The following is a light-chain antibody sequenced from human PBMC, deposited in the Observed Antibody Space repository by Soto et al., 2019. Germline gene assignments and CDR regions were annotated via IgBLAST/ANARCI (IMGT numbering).Light chain of an antibody. CDR3: QQYNYWPRT. CDR1: QTVGSN. J-gene: IGKJ2*01. V-gene: IGKV3D-15*01. Sequence: EIVMTQAPATLSVSPGERATLSCRASQTVGSNLALYQQKRGQAPRLLIYDASTRATGIPARFSGSGSGTDFTLTISSLQSEDFALYYCQQYNYWPRTFGQGSKLEIK. CDR2: DAS.